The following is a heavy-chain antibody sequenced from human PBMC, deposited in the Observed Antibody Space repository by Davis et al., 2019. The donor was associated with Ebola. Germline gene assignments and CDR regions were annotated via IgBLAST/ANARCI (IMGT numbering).Heavy chain of an antibody. J-gene: IGHJ4*02. CDR2: INPSDSFT. D-gene: IGHD1-26*01. V-gene: IGHV5-10-1*01. CDR1: GYTFTSYW. CDR3: ARQESIVGATGLDY. Sequence: GGSLRLSCKGSGYTFTSYWISWVRQMPGKGLEWMGMINPSDSFTNYSPSFQGHVTISTDKSITTAYLQWSSLKASDTAMYYCARQESIVGATGLDYWGQGTLVIVSS.